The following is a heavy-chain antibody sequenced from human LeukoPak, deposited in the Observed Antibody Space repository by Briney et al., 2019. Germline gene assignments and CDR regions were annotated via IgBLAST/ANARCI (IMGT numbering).Heavy chain of an antibody. J-gene: IGHJ6*02. Sequence: PGGSLRLSCAASGFTFSSYAMSWVRQAPGKGLEWVSAISGSGGSTYYADSVKGRFTISRDNSKNTLYLQMNSLRAEDTAVYYCAKAIAVAAQTYYYYGMDVWGQGTTVTVSS. V-gene: IGHV3-23*01. CDR1: GFTFSSYA. D-gene: IGHD6-19*01. CDR3: AKAIAVAAQTYYYYGMDV. CDR2: ISGSGGST.